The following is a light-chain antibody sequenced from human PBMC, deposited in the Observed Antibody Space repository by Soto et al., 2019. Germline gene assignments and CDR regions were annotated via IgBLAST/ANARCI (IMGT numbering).Light chain of an antibody. J-gene: IGKJ4*01. CDR1: ETISNF. CDR3: QHTFSPIVP. Sequence: DIQITQSPSSLSASIRDRVTITCRPSETISNFLNWYQQRPGTAPKRLIHDASSLQIGVTSRFSGSGSGTYFSLIISDLQPEDSAIYFCQHTFSPIVPFGGGTKVDIK. CDR2: DAS. V-gene: IGKV1-39*01.